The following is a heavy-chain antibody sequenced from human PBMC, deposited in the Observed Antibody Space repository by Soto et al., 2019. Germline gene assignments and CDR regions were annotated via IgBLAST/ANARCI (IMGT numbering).Heavy chain of an antibody. Sequence: PGGSLRLSCAASGFTFSTYAMIWVRQAPGKGLEWVSAISGSGGSTYYADSVKGRFTISRDNSKNTLFLQMNSLRAEDTAVYYCATRSDASYYYYGMDVWGQGTTVTVSS. CDR1: GFTFSTYA. CDR3: ATRSDASYYYYGMDV. V-gene: IGHV3-23*01. J-gene: IGHJ6*02. D-gene: IGHD1-26*01. CDR2: ISGSGGST.